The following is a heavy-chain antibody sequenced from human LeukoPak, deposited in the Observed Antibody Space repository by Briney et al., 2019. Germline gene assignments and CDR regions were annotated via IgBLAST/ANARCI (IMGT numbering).Heavy chain of an antibody. CDR2: TYYRSKWYN. Sequence: PSQTLSLTCAISGDSVSSNSAAWNWIRQSPSRGLEWLGRTYYRSKWYNDYAVSVKSRITINPDASKNQFSLQLNSVTPEDTAVYYCARVSYDSSGYVGSFEAFDIWGPGTMVTVSS. D-gene: IGHD3-22*01. V-gene: IGHV6-1*01. CDR3: ARVSYDSSGYVGSFEAFDI. CDR1: GDSVSSNSAA. J-gene: IGHJ3*02.